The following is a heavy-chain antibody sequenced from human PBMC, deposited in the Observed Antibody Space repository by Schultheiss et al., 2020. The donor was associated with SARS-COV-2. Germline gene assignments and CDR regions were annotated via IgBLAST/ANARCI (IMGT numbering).Heavy chain of an antibody. V-gene: IGHV3-30*18. D-gene: IGHD1-1*01. CDR2: ISSDGTNK. CDR3: AKNWNYVDY. Sequence: GGSLRLSCAASGLTFSDSAVHWVRQAPGKGLEWVAVISSDGTNKYYADSVKGRFTISRDNSKNTLSLQMNSLRAEDTAVYYCAKNWNYVDYWGQGTLVTVSS. CDR1: GLTFSDSA. J-gene: IGHJ4*02.